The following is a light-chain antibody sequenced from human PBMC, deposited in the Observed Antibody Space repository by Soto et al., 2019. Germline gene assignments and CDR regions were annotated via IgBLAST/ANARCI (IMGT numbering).Light chain of an antibody. CDR2: SVS. V-gene: IGLV2-14*01. CDR1: SSDIGTYDH. J-gene: IGLJ1*01. Sequence: QSVLTQPASVSGSPGQSITISCSGTSSDIGTYDHVAWFQQFPGKTPKLVSYSVSDRPSGVSYRFSGSKSGNTASLTISGLQADDEADYYCISYTVSRSYIFGTGTKVTVL. CDR3: ISYTVSRSYI.